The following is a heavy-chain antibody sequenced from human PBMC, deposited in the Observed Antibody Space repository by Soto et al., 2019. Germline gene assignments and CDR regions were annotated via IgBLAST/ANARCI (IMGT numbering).Heavy chain of an antibody. CDR1: GYSFTIYW. V-gene: IGHV5-51*01. J-gene: IGHJ6*02. Sequence: GESLKISCKGSGYSFTIYWIGWVRQMPGKGLEWMGIIYPGDSDTRYSPSFQGQVTISADKSISTAYLQWSSLKASDTAMYYCARIGAVAGDYYYYGMDVWGQGTTVTVSS. CDR3: ARIGAVAGDYYYYGMDV. CDR2: IYPGDSDT. D-gene: IGHD6-19*01.